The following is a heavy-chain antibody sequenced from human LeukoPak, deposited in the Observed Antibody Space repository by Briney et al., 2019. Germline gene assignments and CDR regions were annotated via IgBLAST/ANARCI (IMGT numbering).Heavy chain of an antibody. J-gene: IGHJ2*01. CDR1: GFTFSDYY. CDR3: ARDRDGYNSDWYFDL. CDR2: ISSSGSTI. Sequence: GGSLRLSCAASGFTFSDYYMSWIRQAPGKGLEWVSYISSSGSTIYYADSVKGRFTISRDNSKNTLYLQMNSLRAEDTAVYYCARDRDGYNSDWYFDLWGRGTLVTVSS. V-gene: IGHV3-11*01. D-gene: IGHD5-24*01.